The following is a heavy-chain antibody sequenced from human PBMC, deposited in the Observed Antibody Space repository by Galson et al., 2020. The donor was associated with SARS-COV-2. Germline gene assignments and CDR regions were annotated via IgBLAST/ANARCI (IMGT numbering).Heavy chain of an antibody. CDR2: IYYSGST. Sequence: ASETLSLTCTVSGGSISTYFWTWIRQPPGKGLEWIGYIYYSGSTNYNPSLKSRVTISVDTSNNQFSLKLSSVTAADTAVYYCARRIQYCSGGSCIGMFDYWGQGTLVTVSS. CDR3: ARRIQYCSGGSCIGMFDY. J-gene: IGHJ4*02. D-gene: IGHD2-15*01. V-gene: IGHV4-59*08. CDR1: GGSISTYF.